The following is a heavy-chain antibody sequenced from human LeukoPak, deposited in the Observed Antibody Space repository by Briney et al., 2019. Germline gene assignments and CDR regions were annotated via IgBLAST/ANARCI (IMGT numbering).Heavy chain of an antibody. D-gene: IGHD2-21*02. CDR2: IYTSGST. CDR1: GGSISSGSYY. CDR3: ARERVGTSYYYYMDV. J-gene: IGHJ6*03. V-gene: IGHV4-61*02. Sequence: PSETLSLTCTVSGGSISSGSYYWSWIRQPAGKGLEWIGRIYTSGSTNYNPSLKSRVTISVDTSKNQFSLKLSSVTAADTAVYYCARERVGTSYYYYMDVWGKGTTVTVSS.